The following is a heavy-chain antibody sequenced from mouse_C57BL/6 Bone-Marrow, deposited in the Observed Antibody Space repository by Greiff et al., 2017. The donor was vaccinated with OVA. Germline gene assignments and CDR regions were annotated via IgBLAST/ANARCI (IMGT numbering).Heavy chain of an antibody. V-gene: IGHV1-81*01. CDR1: GYTFTSYG. CDR2: IYPRSGNT. Sequence: QVQLKESGAELARPGASVKLSCKASGYTFTSYGISWVKQRTGQGLEWIGEIYPRSGNTYYNEKFKGKATLTADKSSSTAYMELRSLTSEDSAVYFCAHVLYGPFDYWGQGTTLTVSS. D-gene: IGHD1-1*02. CDR3: AHVLYGPFDY. J-gene: IGHJ2*01.